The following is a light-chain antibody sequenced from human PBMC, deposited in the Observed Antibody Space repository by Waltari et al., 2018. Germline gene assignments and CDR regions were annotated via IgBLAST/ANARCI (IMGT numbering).Light chain of an antibody. CDR3: QQSYSTPRT. J-gene: IGKJ1*01. Sequence: DIQMSQSQSSLSASIGDRVTITCRASQNIISYVNWYQQKQGKAPNIPIDAASSLQSGVPSRFSGSGSGTDCTLTSSSLQPEEFATYFCQQSYSTPRTFGQGTAVEI. V-gene: IGKV1-39*01. CDR1: QNIISY. CDR2: AAS.